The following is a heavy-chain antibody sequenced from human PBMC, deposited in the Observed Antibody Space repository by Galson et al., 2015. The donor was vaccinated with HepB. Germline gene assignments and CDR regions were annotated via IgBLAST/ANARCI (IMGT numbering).Heavy chain of an antibody. D-gene: IGHD2-2*01. Sequence: SLRLSCAASGFTFSAYDIYWVRQAPGKGLEWVSSITTSSRYIYYADSLRGRFTISRDNAKNSLFLQMDSLRAEDTAVYYCAKAGCSGAGCYLRYSWIDSWGQGTLVTVSS. CDR3: AKAGCSGAGCYLRYSWIDS. CDR2: ITTSSRYI. V-gene: IGHV3-21*06. CDR1: GFTFSAYD. J-gene: IGHJ5*01.